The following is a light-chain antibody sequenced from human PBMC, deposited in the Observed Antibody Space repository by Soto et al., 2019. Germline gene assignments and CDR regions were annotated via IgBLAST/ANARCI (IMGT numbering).Light chain of an antibody. V-gene: IGLV2-23*01. CDR3: CSYARSSTYV. CDR1: SSDVGSYNL. J-gene: IGLJ1*01. Sequence: QSALTQPASVSGSPGQSITISCTGTSSDVGSYNLVSWYRLHPGRAPKLMIYEGSKRPSGVSNRFSGSKSGNTASLTISGLQAEDEADYYCCSYARSSTYVFGTGTKVTVL. CDR2: EGS.